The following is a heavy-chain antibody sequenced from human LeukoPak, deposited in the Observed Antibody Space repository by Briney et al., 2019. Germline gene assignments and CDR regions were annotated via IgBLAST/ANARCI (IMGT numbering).Heavy chain of an antibody. CDR3: ARGDAFAI. Sequence: ASVKVSCKASGYTFTRYYMHWVRQAPGQGREWMGRINPNSGGTNYAQKHKRRVTMTRETSISTAYMELSRLRSDDTAVYHCARGDAFAIWGQGTMVTVSS. CDR1: GYTFTRYY. J-gene: IGHJ3*02. V-gene: IGHV1-2*06. CDR2: INPNSGGT.